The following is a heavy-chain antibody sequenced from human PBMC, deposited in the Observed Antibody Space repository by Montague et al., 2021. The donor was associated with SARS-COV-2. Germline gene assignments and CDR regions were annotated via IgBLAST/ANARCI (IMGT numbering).Heavy chain of an antibody. J-gene: IGHJ4*02. Sequence: CAISGDSVSSNTVAWNWFRQSPSRGLEWLGGTYYRSKWYNDYAVSMQSRVTINPDTSKNQFSLHVNSVTPEDTAVYYCARDSECSIDYRGQGLLVTVSS. CDR2: TYYRSKWYN. CDR3: ARDSECSIDY. D-gene: IGHD3-10*02. V-gene: IGHV6-1*01. CDR1: GDSVSSNTVA.